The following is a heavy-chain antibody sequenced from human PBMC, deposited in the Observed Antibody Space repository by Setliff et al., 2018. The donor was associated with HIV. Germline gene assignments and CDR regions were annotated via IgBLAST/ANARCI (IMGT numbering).Heavy chain of an antibody. CDR1: GYSISSGYY. J-gene: IGHJ5*02. V-gene: IGHV4-38-2*01. D-gene: IGHD3-22*01. CDR3: ARSTYYFDSSGYKYNWFDP. CDR2: IYHSGST. Sequence: LSLTCAVSGYSISSGYYWGWIRQPPGKGLERIGSIYHSGSTYYNPSLKSRVTISVDTSKNQFSLKLSSVTAADTAVYYCARSTYYFDSSGYKYNWFDPWGQGTRVTVSS.